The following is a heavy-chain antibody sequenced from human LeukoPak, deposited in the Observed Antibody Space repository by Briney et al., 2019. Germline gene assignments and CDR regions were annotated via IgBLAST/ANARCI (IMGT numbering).Heavy chain of an antibody. Sequence: SVKGSCKASGGTFSSYAISWVRQAPGQGLEWMGEIIPIFGTANYAQKFQGRVTITADESTSTAYMELSSLRSEDTAVYYCARDAGLVRSGLDYWGQGTLVTVSS. V-gene: IGHV1-69*13. CDR2: IIPIFGTA. D-gene: IGHD6-19*01. J-gene: IGHJ4*02. CDR3: ARDAGLVRSGLDY. CDR1: GGTFSSYA.